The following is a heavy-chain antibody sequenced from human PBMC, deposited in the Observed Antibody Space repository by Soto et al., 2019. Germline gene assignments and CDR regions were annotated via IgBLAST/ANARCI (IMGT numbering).Heavy chain of an antibody. CDR1: CGSIYRSGYY. V-gene: IGHV4-39*01. Sequence: PSEPLSLTCTVSCGSIYRSGYYWGWIRQPPGRGLEWIGNIDYNGVTYSNPSLKSRVTISRDTSKNQFSLKLTSVTAADTALYYCGMVLVGATGQTDVDSWGPGKLVTVAS. CDR2: IDYNGVT. CDR3: GMVLVGATGQTDVDS. J-gene: IGHJ4*02. D-gene: IGHD2-15*01.